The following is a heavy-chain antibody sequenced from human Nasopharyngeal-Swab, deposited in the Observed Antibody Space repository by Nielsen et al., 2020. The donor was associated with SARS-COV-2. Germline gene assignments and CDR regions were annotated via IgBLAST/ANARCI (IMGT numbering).Heavy chain of an antibody. Sequence: SVKVSCKTSGGTFSSDGISWGRQAPGEGLEWMGGIIPVLPITRYAQKFRDRVTITADTSTSTAYMELSSLRSEDTATYYCARGGWLRRDYYYVSYYMDVWGKGTTVTVSS. D-gene: IGHD5-24*01. CDR2: IIPVLPIT. J-gene: IGHJ6*03. V-gene: IGHV1-69*10. CDR1: GGTFSSDG. CDR3: ARGGWLRRDYYYVSYYMDV.